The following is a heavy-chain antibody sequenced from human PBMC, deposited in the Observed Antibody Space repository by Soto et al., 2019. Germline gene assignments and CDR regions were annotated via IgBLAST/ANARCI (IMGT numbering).Heavy chain of an antibody. V-gene: IGHV3-72*01. Sequence: EVQLVESGGALVQPGGSLRLSCAASGFTFSDHHMDWVRQAPGKGLEWVGRTRNKGNSYTTEYAASVKGRFTISRDESNNSLYLQMNRLKTGDTAVYYCAFMGATRAYWGQGTLVTVSS. CDR2: TRNKGNSYTT. CDR3: AFMGATRAY. D-gene: IGHD1-26*01. CDR1: GFTFSDHH. J-gene: IGHJ4*02.